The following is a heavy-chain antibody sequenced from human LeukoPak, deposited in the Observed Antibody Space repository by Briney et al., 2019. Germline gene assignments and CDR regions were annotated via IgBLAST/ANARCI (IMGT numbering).Heavy chain of an antibody. CDR3: ASQAGYYDSSGYTFDP. Sequence: PSETLSLTCTFPVGSIGISSYYWGWIRQPPGKGLEGIGGIYYSGSTYYNPSLKSRVTISVDTSKNQFSLKLSSVTAADTAVYYCASQAGYYDSSGYTFDPWGQGTLVTVSS. CDR1: VGSIGISSYY. J-gene: IGHJ5*02. CDR2: IYYSGST. V-gene: IGHV4-39*01. D-gene: IGHD3-22*01.